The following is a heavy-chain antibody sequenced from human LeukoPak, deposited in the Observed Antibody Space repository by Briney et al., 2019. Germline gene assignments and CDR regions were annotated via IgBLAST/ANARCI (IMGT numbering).Heavy chain of an antibody. D-gene: IGHD1-26*01. CDR1: GGTFSSYA. Sequence: GSSVKVSCKASGGTFSSYAISWVRQAPGQGLEWMGRIIPILGTANYAQKFQGRVTITTDESTSTAYMELSSLRSEDTAVYYCASIRRVGATSYFDYWGQGTLVTVSS. CDR2: IIPILGTA. J-gene: IGHJ4*02. CDR3: ASIRRVGATSYFDY. V-gene: IGHV1-69*11.